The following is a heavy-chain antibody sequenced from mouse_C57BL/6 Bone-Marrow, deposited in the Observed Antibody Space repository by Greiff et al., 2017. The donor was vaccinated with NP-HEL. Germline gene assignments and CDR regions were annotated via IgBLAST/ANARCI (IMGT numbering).Heavy chain of an antibody. J-gene: IGHJ3*01. CDR1: GFSLTSYG. V-gene: IGHV2-2*01. CDR2: FWSGGST. CDR3: ARNRGYYECAY. D-gene: IGHD2-3*01. Sequence: VQRVESGPGLVQPSQSLSITCTVSGFSLTSYGVHWVRQSPGKGLEWLGVFWSGGSTDYNAAFISRLSISKDNSKSKIFFKMNSLQAYDTAIYYCARNRGYYECAYWGQGTLVTVSA.